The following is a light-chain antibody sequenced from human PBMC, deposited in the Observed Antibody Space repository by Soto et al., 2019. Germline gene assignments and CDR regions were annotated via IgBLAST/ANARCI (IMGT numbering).Light chain of an antibody. CDR1: SGRSNYA. Sequence: QSVLTQSPSASASLGVSVKLTCTQSSGRSNYAIAWHQQQPEKGPRYLMNVNSDGSHSKGDGIPDRFAGSSSGAERYLSVSSLQSEDAADYYCQTWCTGTHVVFGGGTKVTVL. V-gene: IGLV4-69*01. CDR3: QTWCTGTHVV. J-gene: IGLJ2*01. CDR2: VNSDGSH.